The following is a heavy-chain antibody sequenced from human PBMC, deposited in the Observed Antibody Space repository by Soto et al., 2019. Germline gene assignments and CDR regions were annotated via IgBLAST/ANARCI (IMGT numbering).Heavy chain of an antibody. D-gene: IGHD2-2*01. CDR2: IYYSGST. CDR3: ARSLVIPAAMTGVYYYMDV. V-gene: IGHV4-39*07. J-gene: IGHJ6*03. CDR1: GGSISSSSYY. Sequence: SETLSLTCTVSGGSISSSSYYWGWIRQPPGKGLEWIGSIYYSGSTYYNPSLKSRVTISVDTSKNQFSLKLSSVTAADTAVYYCARSLVIPAAMTGVYYYMDVWGKGTTVTVSS.